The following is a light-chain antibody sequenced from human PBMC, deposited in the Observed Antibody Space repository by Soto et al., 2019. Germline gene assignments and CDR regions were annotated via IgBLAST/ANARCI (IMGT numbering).Light chain of an antibody. V-gene: IGKV3-11*01. CDR3: QQRSNWPPWT. CDR2: DAS. J-gene: IGKJ1*01. Sequence: EIVLTQSPATLSLSPGGRATLSCRARQSVSSYLAWYQQKPGQAPRLLIYDASNRATGIPARFSGSGSGTDFTLTISSLEPEDFAVYYCQQRSNWPPWTFGQGTRWIS. CDR1: QSVSSY.